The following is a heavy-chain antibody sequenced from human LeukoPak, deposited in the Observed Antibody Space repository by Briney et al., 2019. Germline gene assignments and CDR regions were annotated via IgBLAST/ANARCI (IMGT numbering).Heavy chain of an antibody. CDR3: ARGDDSGYYDYFDY. J-gene: IGHJ4*02. D-gene: IGHD3-22*01. CDR1: GFTVDSNY. Sequence: GGSLRLSCAASGFTVDSNYLSWVRQAPGKGLEWVSTIYTGGNAYYAASVKGRFTISRDFSKNTVFLHMNSLRAEDTAMYYCARGDDSGYYDYFDYWGQGALVTVSS. CDR2: IYTGGNA. V-gene: IGHV3-53*01.